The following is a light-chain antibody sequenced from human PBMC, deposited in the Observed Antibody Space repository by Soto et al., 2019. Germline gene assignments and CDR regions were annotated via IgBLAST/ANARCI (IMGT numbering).Light chain of an antibody. CDR3: SSYTRGSFD. CDR2: DVS. CDR1: SSDVGGHNY. J-gene: IGLJ1*01. V-gene: IGLV2-14*03. Sequence: QSVLTQPASVSGSPGQSITIPCTGTSSDVGGHNYVSWYQQHPGRAPKLILYDVSDRPSGVSSRFSGSRSGNTASLTISGLQAEDEADYHCSSYTRGSFDFGTGTKVTVL.